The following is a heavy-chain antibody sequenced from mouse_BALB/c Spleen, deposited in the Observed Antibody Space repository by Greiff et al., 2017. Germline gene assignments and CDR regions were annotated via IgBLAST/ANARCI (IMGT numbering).Heavy chain of an antibody. CDR2: ISSGGSYT. V-gene: IGHV5-6*01. CDR3: ARHDGSYWYFDV. D-gene: IGHD2-3*01. CDR1: GFTFSSYG. Sequence: VHVKQSGGDLVKPGGSLKLSCAASGFTFSSYGMSWVRQTPDKRLEWVATISSGGSYTYYPDSVKGRFTISRDNAKNTLYLQMSSLKSEDTAMYYCARHDGSYWYFDVWGAGTTVTVSS. J-gene: IGHJ1*01.